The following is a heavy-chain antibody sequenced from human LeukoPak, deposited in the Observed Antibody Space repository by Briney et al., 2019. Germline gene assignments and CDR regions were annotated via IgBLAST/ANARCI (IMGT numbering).Heavy chain of an antibody. V-gene: IGHV1-2*04. CDR2: INPNSGGT. D-gene: IGHD3-10*01. CDR1: GYTFTGYY. J-gene: IGHJ3*02. CDR3: VKGGAITMVPRDAFDI. Sequence: ASVKVSCKASGYTFTGYYMHWVRQAPGQGLEWMGWINPNSGGTNYAQKFQGWVTMTRDTSISTAYMELSRLRSDDTAVYYCVKGGAITMVPRDAFDIWGQGTMVTVSS.